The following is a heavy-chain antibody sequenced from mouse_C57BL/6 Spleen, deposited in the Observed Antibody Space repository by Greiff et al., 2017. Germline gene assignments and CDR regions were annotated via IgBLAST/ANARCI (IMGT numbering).Heavy chain of an antibody. Sequence: EVQLQQSGPELVKPGASVKISCKASGYTFTDYYMNWVKQSHGKSLEWIGYINPNNGGTSYNQKFKGKATLTVDKSSSTAYMELRSLTSEDSAVYYCARDYQYLYYFDYWGQGTTLTVSS. J-gene: IGHJ2*01. V-gene: IGHV1-26*01. D-gene: IGHD5-5*01. CDR1: GYTFTDYY. CDR3: ARDYQYLYYFDY. CDR2: INPNNGGT.